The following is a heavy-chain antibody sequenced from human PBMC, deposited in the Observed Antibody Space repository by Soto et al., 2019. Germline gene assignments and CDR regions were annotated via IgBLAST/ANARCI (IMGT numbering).Heavy chain of an antibody. CDR3: EKQAYDFWSGYSPDYYMAV. CDR1: GFTFSSYA. V-gene: IGHV3-23*01. D-gene: IGHD3-3*01. J-gene: IGHJ6*03. Sequence: GGSLRLSCAASGFTFSSYAMSWVLQAPGKGLEWVSAISGSGGSTYYADSVKGRFTISRDNSKNTLYLQMNSLRAEDTAVYYCEKQAYDFWSGYSPDYYMAVWGKGTTVTVSS. CDR2: ISGSGGST.